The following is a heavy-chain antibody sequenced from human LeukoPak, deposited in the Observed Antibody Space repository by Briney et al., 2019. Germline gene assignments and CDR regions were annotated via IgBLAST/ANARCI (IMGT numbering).Heavy chain of an antibody. CDR2: IIPIFGTA. J-gene: IGHJ6*02. Sequence: SVKVSCKASGGTFSSYAISWVRQAPGQGLEWMGGIIPIFGTANYAQKFQGRVTITADESTSTAYMELSSLRPEDTAVYYCAIDIVLMVYAPYYYGMDVWGQGTTVTVSS. CDR3: AIDIVLMVYAPYYYGMDV. D-gene: IGHD2-8*01. CDR1: GGTFSSYA. V-gene: IGHV1-69*13.